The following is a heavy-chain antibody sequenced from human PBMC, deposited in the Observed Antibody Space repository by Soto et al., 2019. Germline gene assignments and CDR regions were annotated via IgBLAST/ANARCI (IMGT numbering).Heavy chain of an antibody. CDR3: ATDGRAGRSSYFDY. CDR1: GFTFDDYT. J-gene: IGHJ4*02. V-gene: IGHV3-43*01. CDR2: ISWDGGST. D-gene: IGHD6-19*01. Sequence: EVQLVESGGVVVQPGGSLRLSCAASGFTFDDYTMHWVRQAPGKGLEWVSLISWDGGSTYYADSVKGRFTISRDNSKNSLYLQMNSLRAEDTAVYYCATDGRAGRSSYFDYWGQGTLVTVSS.